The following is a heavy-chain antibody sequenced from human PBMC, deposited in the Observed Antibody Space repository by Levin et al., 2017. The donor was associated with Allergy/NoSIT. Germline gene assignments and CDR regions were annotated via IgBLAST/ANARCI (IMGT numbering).Heavy chain of an antibody. J-gene: IGHJ6*02. Sequence: ASVKVSCKASGYTFTSYGISWVRQAPGQGLEWMGWISAYNGDTNYAQNLQGRVTMTTDTSTSTAYMEVRSLRSDDTAVYYCARARRRYSYYYYGMDVWGQGTTVTVSS. CDR3: ARARRRYSYYYYGMDV. D-gene: IGHD4-11*01. V-gene: IGHV1-18*01. CDR1: GYTFTSYG. CDR2: ISAYNGDT.